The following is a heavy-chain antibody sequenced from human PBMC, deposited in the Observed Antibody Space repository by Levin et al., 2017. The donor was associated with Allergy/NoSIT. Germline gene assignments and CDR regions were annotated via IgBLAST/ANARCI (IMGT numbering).Heavy chain of an antibody. Sequence: QPGGSLRLSCRASGFPFNNYWMSWVRQAPGKGPEWVANIRQDGNKTYYVDSVEGRFTISRDNAENSLYLHMHSLRAEDTAVYYCARLMVRGGVDWFDPWGPGTLLTVSS. J-gene: IGHJ5*02. D-gene: IGHD3-10*01. CDR1: GFPFNNYW. CDR3: ARLMVRGGVDWFDP. CDR2: IRQDGNKT. V-gene: IGHV3-7*01.